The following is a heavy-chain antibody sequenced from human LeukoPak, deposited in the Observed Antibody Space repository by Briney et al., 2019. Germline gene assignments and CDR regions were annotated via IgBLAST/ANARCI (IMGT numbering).Heavy chain of an antibody. CDR2: IIPIFGTA. D-gene: IGHD2-2*01. CDR1: GGTFSTYA. J-gene: IGHJ6*02. Sequence: SVKVSCKASGGTFSTYAISWVRQAPGQGLEWMGGIIPIFGTANSAQKFQGRVTITTDDSSSTAYMELSSLRSEDTAVYYCAREGGEGCSSTSCHAVRDYYYYYGMDVWGQGTTVTVSS. CDR3: AREGGEGCSSTSCHAVRDYYYYYGMDV. V-gene: IGHV1-69*05.